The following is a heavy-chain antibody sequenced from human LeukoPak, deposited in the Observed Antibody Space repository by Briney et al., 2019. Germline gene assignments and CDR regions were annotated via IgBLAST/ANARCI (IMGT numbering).Heavy chain of an antibody. J-gene: IGHJ4*02. Sequence: GGSLRLSCAAPGFTFDKYAMHWVRQAPGKGLEWLAVISYSGTRIYYLDSVRGRLTISRDNSKNTLYLQMSSLRPDDTAFYYCAKDWSEGSGSYIDFWGQGTLVTVSS. CDR1: GFTFDKYA. CDR3: AKDWSEGSGSYIDF. D-gene: IGHD3-10*01. V-gene: IGHV3-30*04. CDR2: ISYSGTRI.